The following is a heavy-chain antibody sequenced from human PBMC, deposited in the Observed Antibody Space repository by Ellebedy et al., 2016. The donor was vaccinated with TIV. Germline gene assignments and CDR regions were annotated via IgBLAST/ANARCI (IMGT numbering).Heavy chain of an antibody. V-gene: IGHV4-39*01. CDR1: GGSISGGDYY. CDR3: ARKGLRVRGVIMFDH. Sequence: MPGGSLRLSCTVSGGSISGGDYYWAWIRQPPGKGLEWIGTIYHTGRAFYNASLRRRVSISVDTSKNQFFLKVTSVTAADTAVYYCARKGLRVRGVIMFDHWGQGALVTASS. D-gene: IGHD3-10*01. CDR2: IYHTGRA. J-gene: IGHJ4*02.